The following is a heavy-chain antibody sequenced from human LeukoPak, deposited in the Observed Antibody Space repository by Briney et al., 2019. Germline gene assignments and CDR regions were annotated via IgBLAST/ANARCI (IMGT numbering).Heavy chain of an antibody. CDR3: ARAKSTDFWSGYYGTHDYYYMDV. CDR2: INPNSGGT. D-gene: IGHD3-3*01. CDR1: GYTFTGYY. Sequence: ASVKVSCKASGYTFTGYYMHWVRQAPGQGLEWMGRINPNSGGTNYAQKFQGRVTMTTDTSTSTAYMELRSLRSDDTAVYYCARAKSTDFWSGYYGTHDYYYMDVWGKGTTVTVSS. V-gene: IGHV1-2*06. J-gene: IGHJ6*03.